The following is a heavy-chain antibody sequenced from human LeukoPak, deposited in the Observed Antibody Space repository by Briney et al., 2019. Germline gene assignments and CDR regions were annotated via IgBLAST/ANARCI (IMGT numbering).Heavy chain of an antibody. CDR1: GFTFSRFW. Sequence: HTGGSLRLSCEVSGFTFSRFWLSWVRQAPGKGLEWVANIKEDGSEKYYVDSVKGRFTISRDNAKNSLFLQMNSLRAEDTAVYYCTGETYFFDYWGQGTLVTVSS. CDR2: IKEDGSEK. J-gene: IGHJ4*02. V-gene: IGHV3-7*01. CDR3: TGETYFFDY.